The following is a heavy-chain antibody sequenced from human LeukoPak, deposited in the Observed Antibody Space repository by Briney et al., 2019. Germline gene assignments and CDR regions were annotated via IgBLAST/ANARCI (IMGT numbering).Heavy chain of an antibody. CDR1: GFTFSSYA. D-gene: IGHD4-11*01. CDR2: ISGSGGST. CDR3: AKDNSNLGAYEY. J-gene: IGHJ4*02. Sequence: GGPLRLSCAASGFTFSSYAMSWVRQAPGKGLEWVSAISGSGGSTYYADSVKGRFTISRDNSKNTLYLQMNSLRAEDTAVYYCAKDNSNLGAYEYWGQGTLVTVSS. V-gene: IGHV3-23*01.